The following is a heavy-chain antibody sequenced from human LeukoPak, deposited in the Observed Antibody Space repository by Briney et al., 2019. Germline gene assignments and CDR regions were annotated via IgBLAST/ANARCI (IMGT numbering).Heavy chain of an antibody. V-gene: IGHV4-59*01. D-gene: IGHD3-10*01. CDR1: GGSISSYY. J-gene: IGHJ5*02. CDR3: ARFSYGSGREGHWFDP. CDR2: IYYSGST. Sequence: SETLSLTCTVSGGSISSYYWSWIRQPPGKGLEWIGYIYYSGSTNYNPSLKSRVTISVDTSKNQFSLKLSSVTAADTAVYYCARFSYGSGREGHWFDPWGQGTLVTVSS.